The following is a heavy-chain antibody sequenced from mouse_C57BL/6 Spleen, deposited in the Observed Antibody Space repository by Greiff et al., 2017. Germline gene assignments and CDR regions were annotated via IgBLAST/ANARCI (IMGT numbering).Heavy chain of an antibody. CDR3: ARRGYDYGFDY. Sequence: QVQLQQPGAELVKPGASVTLSCKASGYTFTSYWMHWVKQRPGQGLEWIGMIHPNSGSTNYNEKFKSKATLAVDKSSSTAYMQLSSLTSEDSAVYYGARRGYDYGFDYWGQGTTLTVSS. J-gene: IGHJ2*01. V-gene: IGHV1-64*01. CDR2: IHPNSGST. CDR1: GYTFTSYW. D-gene: IGHD2-4*01.